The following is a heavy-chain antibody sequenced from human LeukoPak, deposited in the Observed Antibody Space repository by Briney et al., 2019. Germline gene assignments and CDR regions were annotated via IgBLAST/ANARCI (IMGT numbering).Heavy chain of an antibody. CDR1: GGSISSSDYY. Sequence: SETLSLTCTVSGGSISSSDYYWGWIRQPPGKGLEWIGSIYYGGSTYYNPSLKSRVTISVDTSKNQFSLKLSSVTAADTAVYYCARGSYYYDSSGYYLVGPWGQGTLVTVSS. J-gene: IGHJ5*02. CDR3: ARGSYYYDSSGYYLVGP. V-gene: IGHV4-39*07. CDR2: IYYGGST. D-gene: IGHD3-22*01.